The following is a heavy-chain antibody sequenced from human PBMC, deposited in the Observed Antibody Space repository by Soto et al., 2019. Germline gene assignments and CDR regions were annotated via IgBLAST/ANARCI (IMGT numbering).Heavy chain of an antibody. D-gene: IGHD1-1*01. CDR1: SASISSTNW. CDR3: ERGSGWKGRNEFDY. V-gene: IGHV4-4*02. CDR2: IYHSGST. J-gene: IGHJ4*02. Sequence: QVQLQESGPGLVKPSGTLSLTCAVSSASISSTNWWSWVRQPPGKGLEWIGEIYHSGSTNYNPSLKSRVTISVDKSKNQISLKLSSVTAADTAVYYCERGSGWKGRNEFDYWGQGTLVTVSS.